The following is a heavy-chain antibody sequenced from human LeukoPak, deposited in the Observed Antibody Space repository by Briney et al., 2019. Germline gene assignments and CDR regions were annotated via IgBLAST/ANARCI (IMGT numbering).Heavy chain of an antibody. J-gene: IGHJ4*02. Sequence: GGSLRLSCAASGFTFSSYSMNWVRQAPGKGLEWVAIISGGGADTYYADAVKGRFTISRDNSRNTLFLQMHSLRAEDTAVYYCAKGDTGLVRRYYFDLWGQGTLVTVSS. CDR1: GFTFSSYS. CDR3: AKGDTGLVRRYYFDL. CDR2: ISGGGADT. V-gene: IGHV3-23*01. D-gene: IGHD5-18*01.